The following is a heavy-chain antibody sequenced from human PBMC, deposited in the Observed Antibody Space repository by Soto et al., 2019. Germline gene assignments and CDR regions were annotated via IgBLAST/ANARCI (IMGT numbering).Heavy chain of an antibody. Sequence: PSDTLSLTCVVSNCSISSGYYWGWIRQSPGKGLEWIASIYRSGTTSYNPSLKSRVTISVDPPKNQFSLMLTAVTAADTAVYYCARTHSGRYYSVFNYWGRGSLVTVS. D-gene: IGHD1-26*01. J-gene: IGHJ4*02. V-gene: IGHV4-38-2*01. CDR2: IYRSGTT. CDR3: ARTHSGRYYSVFNY. CDR1: NCSISSGYY.